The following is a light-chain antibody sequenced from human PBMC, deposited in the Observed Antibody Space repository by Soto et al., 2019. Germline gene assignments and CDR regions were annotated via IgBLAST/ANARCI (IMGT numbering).Light chain of an antibody. CDR3: TSSTSGSLYV. Sequence: QSALTQPRSVSGSPGQSVTISCTGTSSDVGGYNFVSWYQQFPGKVPKLLIYNVSNRPSGVSNRFSGSKSGNTASLTISGLQAEDEADYFCTSSTSGSLYVFGTGTKVTVL. J-gene: IGLJ1*01. V-gene: IGLV2-14*01. CDR2: NVS. CDR1: SSDVGGYNF.